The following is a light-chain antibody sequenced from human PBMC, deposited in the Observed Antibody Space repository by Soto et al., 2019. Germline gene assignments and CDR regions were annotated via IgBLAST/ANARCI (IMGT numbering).Light chain of an antibody. Sequence: QSALTQPASVSGSPGQSITISCTGTSSDVGSYKLVSWYQQRPGKGPKLMFYDDTERPSGVSSRFSGSKSGNTASLTISGLQAEDEADYYCCSYAGRSTWVFGGGTKLTVL. CDR3: CSYAGRSTWV. V-gene: IGLV2-23*01. J-gene: IGLJ3*02. CDR1: SSDVGSYKL. CDR2: DDT.